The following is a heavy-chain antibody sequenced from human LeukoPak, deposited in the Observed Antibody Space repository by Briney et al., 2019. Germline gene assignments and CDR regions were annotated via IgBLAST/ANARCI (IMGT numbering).Heavy chain of an antibody. CDR2: IYHSGST. D-gene: IGHD3-16*01. CDR1: GYSISSGYY. V-gene: IGHV4-38-2*02. J-gene: IGHJ4*02. Sequence: SETLSLTCTVSGYSISSGYYWGWIRQPPGKGLEWIGYIYHSGSTYYNPSLKSRVTISVDTSKNQFSLKLSSVTAADTAVYYCARDRIGDSDYWGQGTLVTVSS. CDR3: ARDRIGDSDY.